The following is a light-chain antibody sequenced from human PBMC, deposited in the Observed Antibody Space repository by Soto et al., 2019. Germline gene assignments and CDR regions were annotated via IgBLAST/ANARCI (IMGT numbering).Light chain of an antibody. V-gene: IGLV2-23*01. CDR1: SSDIGSYNL. J-gene: IGLJ3*02. CDR2: EGS. CDR3: CSHVGRSTLL. Sequence: QLVLTQPASVSGSPGQSVTISCTGSSSDIGSYNLVSWYQQHPGKAPKLMVYEGSKRPSGVSNRFSGSKPGNTASLTISGLQAEDEADYYCCSHVGRSTLLFGGGTKVTVL.